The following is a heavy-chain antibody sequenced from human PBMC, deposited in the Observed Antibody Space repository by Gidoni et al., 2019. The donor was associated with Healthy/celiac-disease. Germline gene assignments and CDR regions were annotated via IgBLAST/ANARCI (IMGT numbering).Heavy chain of an antibody. J-gene: IGHJ4*02. D-gene: IGHD3-9*01. CDR2: ISAYNGNT. Sequence: QVQLVQYGAEVKKPGASVKVSCKASGYTFTSYGISWVQQDPGQELEWMGWISAYNGNTNDAQKLQGRVTMTTDTSTRTAYMEVRSLRADDTAVYYCARGYDILTGQEGYFDYWDQGTLVTVSS. V-gene: IGHV1-18*01. CDR3: ARGYDILTGQEGYFDY. CDR1: GYTFTSYG.